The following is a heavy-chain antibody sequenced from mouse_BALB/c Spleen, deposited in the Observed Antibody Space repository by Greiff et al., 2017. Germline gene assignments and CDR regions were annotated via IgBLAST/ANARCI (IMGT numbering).Heavy chain of an antibody. CDR2: INPGSGGT. D-gene: IGHD1-1*01. Sequence: LVESGAELVRPGTSVKVSCKASGYAFTNYLIEWVKQRPGQGLEWIGVINPGSGGTNYNEKFKGKATLTADKSSSTAYMQLSSLTSDDSAVYFCARGVLRFPYFDVWGAGTTVTVSS. CDR1: GYAFTNYL. V-gene: IGHV1-54*03. J-gene: IGHJ1*01. CDR3: ARGVLRFPYFDV.